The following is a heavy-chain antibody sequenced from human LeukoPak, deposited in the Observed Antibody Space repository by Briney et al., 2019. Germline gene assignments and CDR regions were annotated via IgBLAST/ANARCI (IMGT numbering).Heavy chain of an antibody. V-gene: IGHV4-39*07. J-gene: IGHJ6*03. D-gene: IGHD3-10*01. Sequence: SETLSLTCTVSGGSISSSSYYWGWIRQPPGKGLEWIGSIYYSGSTYYNPSLKSRVTISVDTSKNQFSLKLSSVTAADTAVYYCARGRSPRIGSGSYYNPYYYYYMDVWGKGTTVTISS. CDR3: ARGRSPRIGSGSYYNPYYYYYMDV. CDR1: GGSISSSSYY. CDR2: IYYSGST.